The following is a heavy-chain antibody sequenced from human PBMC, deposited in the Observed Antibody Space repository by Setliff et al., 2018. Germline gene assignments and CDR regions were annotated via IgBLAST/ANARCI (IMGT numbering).Heavy chain of an antibody. V-gene: IGHV1-18*01. Sequence: ASVKVSCKTSGYTFTNYGINWVRQAPGQGLEWMGWINNYSFKTNSPQKFLDRLTMTTDTSTSTAYMEVKSLTSDDTAIYYCARLVRNCTRTSCQRTSGAELWGQGTLVTVSS. J-gene: IGHJ4*02. CDR2: INNYSFKT. CDR1: GYTFTNYG. D-gene: IGHD2-2*01. CDR3: ARLVRNCTRTSCQRTSGAEL.